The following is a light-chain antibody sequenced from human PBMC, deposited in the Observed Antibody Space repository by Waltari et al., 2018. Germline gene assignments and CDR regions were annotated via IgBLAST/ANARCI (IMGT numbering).Light chain of an antibody. V-gene: IGLV2-8*01. CDR2: EVT. Sequence: QSALTQPPSASGSPGQPVTISCTGTSSDVGGYNYVSWYQQPPGKPPKPIIYEVTKRPSGVPDRFSGSKSGNTASLTVSGLQADDEADYYCNSYAGRNRLGVFGGGTKVTVL. CDR3: NSYAGRNRLGV. CDR1: SSDVGGYNY. J-gene: IGLJ2*01.